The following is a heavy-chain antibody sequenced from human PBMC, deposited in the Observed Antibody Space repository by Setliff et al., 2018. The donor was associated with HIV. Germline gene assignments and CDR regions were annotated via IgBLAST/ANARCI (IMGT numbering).Heavy chain of an antibody. CDR2: IYYSGST. CDR1: AGSIRSSTYY. CDR3: ARGARLLAGYSDRWDYYYMGV. V-gene: IGHV4-39*01. Sequence: SETLSLTCTVSAGSIRSSTYYWAWIRQPPGKGLEWIGTIYYSGSTHYNPSLKSRATISVDTSKNQFSLKLSSVTAADTAVYYCARGARLLAGYSDRWDYYYMGVWGKGTTVTVSS. D-gene: IGHD6-13*01. J-gene: IGHJ6*03.